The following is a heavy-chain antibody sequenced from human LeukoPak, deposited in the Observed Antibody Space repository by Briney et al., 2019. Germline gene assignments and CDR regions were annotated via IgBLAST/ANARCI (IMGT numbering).Heavy chain of an antibody. CDR3: ARVLRYFDWLPYYFDY. Sequence: ASVKVSCKASGYTFTSYGISWVRQAPGQGLEWMGWIIAYNRNTNYAHRLQGPVTMTTDTSTSTAYMELRSLRSDDTAVYYCARVLRYFDWLPYYFDYWGQGTLVTVSS. D-gene: IGHD3-9*01. V-gene: IGHV1-18*01. J-gene: IGHJ4*02. CDR1: GYTFTSYG. CDR2: IIAYNRNT.